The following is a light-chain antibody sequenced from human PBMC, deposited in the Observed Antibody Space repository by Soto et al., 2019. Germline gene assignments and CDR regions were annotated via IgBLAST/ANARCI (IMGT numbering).Light chain of an antibody. CDR1: SSDVGSYNL. J-gene: IGLJ2*01. CDR2: EGS. Sequence: QSALTQPASVSGSPGQSLTISCTGTSSDVGSYNLVSCYQQHPGKAPKLMIYEGSKRPSGVSNRFSGSKSGNTASLTISGVQAEDGADYYCCSYAGSSTLVFGGGTKRTVL. CDR3: CSYAGSSTLV. V-gene: IGLV2-23*01.